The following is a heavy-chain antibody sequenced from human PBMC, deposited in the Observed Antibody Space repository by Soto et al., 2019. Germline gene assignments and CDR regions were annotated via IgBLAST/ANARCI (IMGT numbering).Heavy chain of an antibody. CDR3: ARLSGYSSGYYYGIDV. CDR1: GHDYNDRW. V-gene: IGHV5-51*01. Sequence: PGESLKISCKVSGHDYNDRWIGWVRQMPGKGLEWMGIIHSGDSDTRYTPSFEGQVTFSVDSSISTAYLQWARLKASDTAVYYCARLSGYSSGYYYGIDVWGQGTTVTVSS. D-gene: IGHD5-12*01. CDR2: IHSGDSDT. J-gene: IGHJ6*02.